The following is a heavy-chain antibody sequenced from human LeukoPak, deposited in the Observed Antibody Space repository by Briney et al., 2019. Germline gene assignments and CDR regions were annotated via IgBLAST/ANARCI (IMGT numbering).Heavy chain of an antibody. CDR3: ARERGTLRGDAFDI. V-gene: IGHV4-34*01. CDR1: GGSFSGYY. J-gene: IGHJ3*02. CDR2: INHSGST. D-gene: IGHD1-26*01. Sequence: KPSETLSLTCAVYGGSFSGYYWSWIRQPPGKGLEWIGEINHSGSTNYNPSLKSRVTISVDTSKNQFSLKLSSVTAADTAVYYCARERGTLRGDAFDIWGQGTMVTVSS.